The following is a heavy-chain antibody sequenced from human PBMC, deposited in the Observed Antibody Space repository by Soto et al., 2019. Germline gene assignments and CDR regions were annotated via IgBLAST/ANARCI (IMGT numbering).Heavy chain of an antibody. CDR1: GFTFSSYG. D-gene: IGHD4-17*01. Sequence: GGSLRLSCSASGFTFSSYGMHWVRQAPGKGLEWVAVISYDGSDKYYADSVKGRFTISRDNSKNTLYLQMNSLRAEDTAVYYCAKDEGPDYGDYGVFGVNRYFDYWGQGTLVTVSS. CDR3: AKDEGPDYGDYGVFGVNRYFDY. V-gene: IGHV3-30*18. CDR2: ISYDGSDK. J-gene: IGHJ4*02.